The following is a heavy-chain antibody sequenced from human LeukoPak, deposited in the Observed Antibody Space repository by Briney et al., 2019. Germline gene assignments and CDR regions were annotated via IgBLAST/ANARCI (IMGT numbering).Heavy chain of an antibody. CDR3: ARDQANYYYYGMDV. J-gene: IGHJ6*02. Sequence: SETLSLTCTVSGGSISSYYWSWIRQPAGKGLEWIGRTYTSGSTNYNPSLNSRVTMSVDTSKNQFSLKLSSVTAADTAVYYCARDQANYYYYGMDVWGQGTTVTVSS. CDR1: GGSISSYY. CDR2: TYTSGST. V-gene: IGHV4-4*07.